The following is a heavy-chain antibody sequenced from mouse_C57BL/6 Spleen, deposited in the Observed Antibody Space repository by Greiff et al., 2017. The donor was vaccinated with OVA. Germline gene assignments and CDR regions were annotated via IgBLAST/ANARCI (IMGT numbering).Heavy chain of an antibody. Sequence: EVHLVESGGGLVQPGGSLKLSCAASGFTFSDYYMYWVRQTPEKRLEWVAYISNGGGSTYYPDTVKGRFTISRDNAKNTLYLKMSRLKSEDTAMYYCARQDFYGNPPFDVWGTGTTVTVSS. V-gene: IGHV5-12*01. CDR2: ISNGGGST. D-gene: IGHD2-1*01. CDR1: GFTFSDYY. J-gene: IGHJ1*03. CDR3: ARQDFYGNPPFDV.